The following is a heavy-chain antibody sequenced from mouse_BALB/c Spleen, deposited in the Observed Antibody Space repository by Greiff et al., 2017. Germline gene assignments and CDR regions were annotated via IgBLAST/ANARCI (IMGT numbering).Heavy chain of an antibody. Sequence: VQLQQSGAELVKPGASVKLSCKASGYTFTSYYMYWVKQRPGQGLEWIGEINPSNVGTNFNEKFKSKATLTVDKSSSTAYMQLSSLTSEDSAVYYCTRGGTYDDYGWGAMDYWGQGTSVTVSS. CDR1: GYTFTSYY. D-gene: IGHD2-4*01. CDR3: TRGGTYDDYGWGAMDY. J-gene: IGHJ4*01. CDR2: INPSNVGT. V-gene: IGHV1S81*02.